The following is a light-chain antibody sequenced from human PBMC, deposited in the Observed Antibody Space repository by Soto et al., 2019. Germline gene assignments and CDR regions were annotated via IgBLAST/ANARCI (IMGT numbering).Light chain of an antibody. V-gene: IGKV1-39*01. Sequence: DIQMTQSPSSLSASVGDTVTITCRPSENIGSYLNWYQQKPGKAPTLLIYAASSLHSGVPSRFSGSGSGTDFTLTIISLQPEDFASYYCQQSYSTPYTFGQGTKLEIK. CDR3: QQSYSTPYT. J-gene: IGKJ2*01. CDR1: ENIGSY. CDR2: AAS.